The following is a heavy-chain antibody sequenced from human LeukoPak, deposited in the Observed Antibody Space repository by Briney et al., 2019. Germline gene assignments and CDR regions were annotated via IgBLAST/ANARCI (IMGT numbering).Heavy chain of an antibody. CDR1: GFTFSSYG. CDR2: IWSDGSNK. V-gene: IGHV3-33*08. D-gene: IGHD6-19*01. Sequence: PGGSLRLSCAASGFTFSSYGMHWVRQAPGKGLEWVAVIWSDGSNKYYVDSVKGRFTISRDNSKSTLYLQMNSLRAEDTALYYCARDVHGVVAGMDYWGQGTLVTVSS. CDR3: ARDVHGVVAGMDY. J-gene: IGHJ4*02.